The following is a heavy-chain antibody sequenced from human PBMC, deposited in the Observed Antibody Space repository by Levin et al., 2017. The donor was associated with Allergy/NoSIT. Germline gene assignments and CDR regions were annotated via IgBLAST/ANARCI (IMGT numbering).Heavy chain of an antibody. CDR3: AKGYIVASILGSDY. D-gene: IGHD5-12*01. J-gene: IGHJ4*02. V-gene: IGHV3-30*18. Sequence: PGGSLRLSCAASGFTFSSYGLHWVRQAPGKGLEWVAVISYDGTNKYYADSVKGRFTISRDNSKNTLHLQMNSLRAEDTAVYYCAKGYIVASILGSDYWGQGTLVTVSS. CDR1: GFTFSSYG. CDR2: ISYDGTNK.